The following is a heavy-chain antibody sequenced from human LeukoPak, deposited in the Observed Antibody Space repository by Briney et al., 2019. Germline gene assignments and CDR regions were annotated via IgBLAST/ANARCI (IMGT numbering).Heavy chain of an antibody. CDR1: GFTFSSHD. D-gene: IGHD1-7*01. CDR2: IGTAGDP. J-gene: IGHJ6*02. Sequence: GGSLRLSCAASGFTFSSHDMHCVRQATGKGLEWVSAIGTAGDPYYPGSVKGRFTISREIDKNSLYLQMNNLRAGDTAVYYCTRGGTGSTFYYYFGLDVWGQGTTVTVSS. CDR3: TRGGTGSTFYYYFGLDV. V-gene: IGHV3-13*05.